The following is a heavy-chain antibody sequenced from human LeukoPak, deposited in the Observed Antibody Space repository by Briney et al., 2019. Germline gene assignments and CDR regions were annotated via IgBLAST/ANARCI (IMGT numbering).Heavy chain of an antibody. Sequence: PSETLSLTCTVSGGSISSSSYYWGWIGQPPGKGLERIGSMYYSGSAYYNPSLKSRVTISKDTSKNQFSLKLNSVTAADTAVYYCARQPRSGNFYYSGLDVWGQGTTVTVSS. D-gene: IGHD1-26*01. CDR3: ARQPRSGNFYYSGLDV. J-gene: IGHJ6*02. CDR2: MYYSGSA. CDR1: GGSISSSSYY. V-gene: IGHV4-39*01.